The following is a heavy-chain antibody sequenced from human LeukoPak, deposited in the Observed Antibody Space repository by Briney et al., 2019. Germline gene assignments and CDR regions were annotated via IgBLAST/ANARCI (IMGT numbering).Heavy chain of an antibody. V-gene: IGHV1-2*02. CDR2: INPNSGGT. CDR3: ATDRTDDYGEESGIGY. D-gene: IGHD4-17*01. Sequence: ASVKVSCKASGYTFTGYYMHWVRQAPGQGLEWMGWINPNSGGTNYAQKFQGRVTMTRDTSISTAYMELSRLRSDDTAVYYCATDRTDDYGEESGIGYWGQGTLVTVSS. J-gene: IGHJ4*02. CDR1: GYTFTGYY.